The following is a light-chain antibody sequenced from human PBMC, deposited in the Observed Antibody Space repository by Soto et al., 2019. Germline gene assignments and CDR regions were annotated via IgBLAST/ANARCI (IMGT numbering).Light chain of an antibody. CDR2: DAS. J-gene: IGKJ1*01. V-gene: IGKV1-5*01. CDR3: LRYNAFSQT. CDR1: QSMNDW. Sequence: DIQMTQSPSTLSASIGDRVTITCRASQSMNDWLAWYQQKPGKAPKVLIYDASSLQSGVPSRFSGSGSGTDFPLTIDSLQPDDVATYYCLRYNAFSQTFGQGTKVEI.